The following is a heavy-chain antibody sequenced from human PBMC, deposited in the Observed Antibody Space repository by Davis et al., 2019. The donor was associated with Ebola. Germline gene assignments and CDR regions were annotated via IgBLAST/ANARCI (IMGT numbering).Heavy chain of an antibody. CDR3: ARGPRWGGEVYNDY. Sequence: GGSLRLSCVASGFTFSNAWMTWVRQAPGKGLEWVSSISSSSSYIYYADSVKGRFTISRDNAKNSLYLQMNSLRAEDTAVYYCARGPRWGGEVYNDYWGQGTLVTVSS. CDR1: GFTFSNAW. CDR2: ISSSSSYI. V-gene: IGHV3-21*01. J-gene: IGHJ4*02. D-gene: IGHD2-21*01.